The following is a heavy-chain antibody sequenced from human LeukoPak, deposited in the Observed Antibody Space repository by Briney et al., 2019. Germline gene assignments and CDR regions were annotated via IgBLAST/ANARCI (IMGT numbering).Heavy chain of an antibody. J-gene: IGHJ4*02. Sequence: PSETLSLTCTVSGGSISSYYWSWIRQPPGKGLEWIGYIFYSGSTYYNPSLKSRVTMSVDTSKNQFSLKLSSVTAADTAVYYYASISTAKNYWGQGTLVTVSS. CDR3: ASISTAKNY. CDR1: GGSISSYY. D-gene: IGHD5-18*01. CDR2: IFYSGST. V-gene: IGHV4-59*08.